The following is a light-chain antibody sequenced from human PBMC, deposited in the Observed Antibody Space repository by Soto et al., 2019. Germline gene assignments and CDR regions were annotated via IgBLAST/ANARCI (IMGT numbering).Light chain of an antibody. CDR2: DDN. CDR1: SSNIGGNS. Sequence: QSVLLQAPSVSAAPGQKVTISCSGSSSNIGGNSVSWYQQLTGTAPKLLIYDDNKRPSGIPDRFSGSKSGTSATLGITGFQTGDEADYYCGSWDSSLSAYVFGTGTKVTVL. CDR3: GSWDSSLSAYV. V-gene: IGLV1-51*01. J-gene: IGLJ1*01.